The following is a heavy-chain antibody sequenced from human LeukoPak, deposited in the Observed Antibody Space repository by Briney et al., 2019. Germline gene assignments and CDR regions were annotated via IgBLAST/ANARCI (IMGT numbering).Heavy chain of an antibody. CDR3: ARGWSYDSSGWLAFDI. J-gene: IGHJ3*02. Sequence: ASVKVSCKASGGTFSNYAISWVRQAPGQGLEWMGGIISLYGTAKYTQKFQDRVSITTDESTSTAYMELSSLSSEDTAVYYCARGWSYDSSGWLAFDIWGQGTMVTVSS. CDR2: IISLYGTA. D-gene: IGHD3-22*01. CDR1: GGTFSNYA. V-gene: IGHV1-69*05.